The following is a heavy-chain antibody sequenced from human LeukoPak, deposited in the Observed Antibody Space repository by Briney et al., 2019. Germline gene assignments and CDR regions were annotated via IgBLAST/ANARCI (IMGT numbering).Heavy chain of an antibody. Sequence: GASVKVSCKASGYTFTGYYMHWVRQAPGQGLEWRGWINPNSGGTSYAQKFQGRVTMTRDTSISTAYMELSRLRSDDTAVYYCARDRTPGKYCSSTSCYINYYYYMDVWGKGTTVTISS. CDR3: ARDRTPGKYCSSTSCYINYYYYMDV. D-gene: IGHD2-2*02. V-gene: IGHV1-2*02. J-gene: IGHJ6*03. CDR1: GYTFTGYY. CDR2: INPNSGGT.